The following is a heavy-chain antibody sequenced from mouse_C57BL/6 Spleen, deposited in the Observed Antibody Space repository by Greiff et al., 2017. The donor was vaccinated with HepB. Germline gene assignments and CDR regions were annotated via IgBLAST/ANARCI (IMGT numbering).Heavy chain of an antibody. CDR1: GFNIKDYY. Sequence: EVQLQQSGAELVKPGASVKLSCTASGFNIKDYYMHWVKQRTEQGLEWIGRIDPEDGETKYATKFQGKATITADTSSNTAYLQLSSLTSEDTAVYYCAKTDYPYYAMDYWGQGTSVTVSS. V-gene: IGHV14-2*01. D-gene: IGHD3-2*01. J-gene: IGHJ4*01. CDR3: AKTDYPYYAMDY. CDR2: IDPEDGET.